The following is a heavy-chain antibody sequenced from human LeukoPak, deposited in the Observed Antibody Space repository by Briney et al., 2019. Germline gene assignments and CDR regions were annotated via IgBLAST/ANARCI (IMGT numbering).Heavy chain of an antibody. V-gene: IGHV3-48*04. Sequence: GGSLRLSCAASGFTFSSYSMNWVRQAPGKGLEWVSYISSSSSTIYYADSVKGRFTISRDSAKNSLYLQMNSLRAEDTAVYYCAREGGVSFDWFDPWGQGTLVTVSS. J-gene: IGHJ5*02. CDR3: AREGGVSFDWFDP. D-gene: IGHD1-26*01. CDR1: GFTFSSYS. CDR2: ISSSSSTI.